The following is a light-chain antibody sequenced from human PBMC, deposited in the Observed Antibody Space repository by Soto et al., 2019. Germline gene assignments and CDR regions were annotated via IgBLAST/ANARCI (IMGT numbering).Light chain of an antibody. J-gene: IGKJ1*01. CDR1: QSISSD. CDR3: QQSYNMPWT. CDR2: AAS. Sequence: DRVTISCRASQSISSDLSWYQQKPGKAPKLLIFAASSLESGVPSRFSGSGSGTDYTLTISSLQPEDFATYHCQQSYNMPWTFGQGTKVEI. V-gene: IGKV1-39*01.